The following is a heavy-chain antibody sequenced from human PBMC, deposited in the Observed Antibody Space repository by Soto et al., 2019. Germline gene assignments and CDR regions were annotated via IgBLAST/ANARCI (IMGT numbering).Heavy chain of an antibody. CDR3: ARDSSMVRGVITATDYYGMDV. V-gene: IGHV1-69*13. D-gene: IGHD3-10*01. CDR2: IIPIFGTA. Sequence: SVKVSCKASGGAFSSYAISWVRQAPGQGLEWMGGIIPIFGTANYAQKFQGRVTITADESTSTAYMELSSLRSEDTAVYYCARDSSMVRGVITATDYYGMDVWGQGTTVTVSS. J-gene: IGHJ6*02. CDR1: GGAFSSYA.